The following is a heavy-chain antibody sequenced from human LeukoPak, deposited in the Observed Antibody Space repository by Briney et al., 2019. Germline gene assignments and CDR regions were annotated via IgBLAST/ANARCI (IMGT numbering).Heavy chain of an antibody. J-gene: IGHJ3*02. CDR2: INPNSGGT. CDR3: ASSSGWAHDAFDI. V-gene: IGHV1-2*02. CDR1: GYTFTGYY. D-gene: IGHD6-19*01. Sequence: ASVKVSCKASGYTFTGYYMHWVRQAPGQGLEWMGWINPNSGGTNYAQKFQGRVTMTRGTSISTAYMELSRLRSDDTAVYYCASSSGWAHDAFDIWGQGTMVTVSS.